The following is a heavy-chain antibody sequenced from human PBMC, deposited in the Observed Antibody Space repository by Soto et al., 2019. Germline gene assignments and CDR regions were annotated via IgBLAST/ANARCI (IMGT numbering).Heavy chain of an antibody. CDR1: GFTFSHYW. D-gene: IGHD2-15*01. CDR2: IKKDGSQK. V-gene: IGHV3-7*01. CDR3: AISRSEVDY. Sequence: EVQLVESGGDLVQPGGSLRLSCAASGFTFSHYWMTWVRQAPGKGLEWVANIKKDGSQKNYVDSVKGRFTVSRDNAKNSLYLQMNSLRAEDTAMYYCAISRSEVDYRGQGTLVIVSS. J-gene: IGHJ4*02.